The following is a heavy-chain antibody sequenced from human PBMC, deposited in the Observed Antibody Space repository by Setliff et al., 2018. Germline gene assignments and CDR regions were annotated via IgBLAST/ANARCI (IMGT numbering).Heavy chain of an antibody. CDR3: VRARAVIISAAFDL. Sequence: RLSCAASGFTFRHYVMHWVRQAPGKGLEWVSYISTGSTTMYYGDSVKGRFTISRDNGKNSLFLQMTSLRVEDTAVYYCVRARAVIISAAFDLWGLGTAVTVSS. J-gene: IGHJ3*01. D-gene: IGHD6-6*01. CDR2: ISTGSTTM. CDR1: GFTFRHYV. V-gene: IGHV3-48*01.